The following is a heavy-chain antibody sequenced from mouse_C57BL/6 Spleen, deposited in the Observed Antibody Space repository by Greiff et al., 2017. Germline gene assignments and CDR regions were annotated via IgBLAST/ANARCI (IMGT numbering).Heavy chain of an antibody. V-gene: IGHV8-12*01. CDR3: ARNRYGKDAMDY. D-gene: IGHD2-1*01. Sequence: QVTLKVCGPGILQSSQTPSLTSSFSGFSLSTSGMGVSWIRQPSGKGLEWLAPIYWDDDKRYNPSLKSRLTISKDTSRNQVFLKITSVDTADTATYYCARNRYGKDAMDYWGQGTSVTVSS. CDR1: GFSLSTSGMG. J-gene: IGHJ4*01. CDR2: IYWDDDK.